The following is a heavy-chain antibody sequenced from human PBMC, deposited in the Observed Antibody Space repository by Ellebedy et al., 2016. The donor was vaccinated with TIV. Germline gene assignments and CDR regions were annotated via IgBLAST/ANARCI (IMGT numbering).Heavy chain of an antibody. Sequence: AASVKVSCKASGYTFTSYGFSCVRQDPGQGLEWMGSLIPYTGNTNYAQKLQGRVTLTTDTSTSTAYMELRSLRSDDTAVYYCARDMWIEPLRTYYNNYGMDFWGHGTTVTVSS. CDR2: LIPYTGNT. V-gene: IGHV1-18*04. CDR3: ARDMWIEPLRTYYNNYGMDF. D-gene: IGHD1-14*01. J-gene: IGHJ6*02. CDR1: GYTFTSYG.